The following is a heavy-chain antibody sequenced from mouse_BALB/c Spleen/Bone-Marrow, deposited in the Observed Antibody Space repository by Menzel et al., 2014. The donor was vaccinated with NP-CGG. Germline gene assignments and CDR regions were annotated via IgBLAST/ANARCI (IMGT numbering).Heavy chain of an antibody. CDR3: ARDGATATLAY. J-gene: IGHJ3*01. D-gene: IGHD1-2*01. CDR2: IWAGGST. V-gene: IGHV2-9*02. CDR1: GFSLTNYC. Sequence: VKLMESGPGLVAPSQSLSITYTVSGFSLTNYCVHWVRQSPGKGLEWLGVIWAGGSTNYKSAIMSRLTINKDNSTSQVFLKMNSLQTDDTAMYYCARDGATATLAYWGQGTLVTVSA.